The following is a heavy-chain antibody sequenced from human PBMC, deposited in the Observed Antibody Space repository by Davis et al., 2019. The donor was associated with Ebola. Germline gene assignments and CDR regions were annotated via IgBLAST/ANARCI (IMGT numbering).Heavy chain of an antibody. CDR3: ARGRVRYYYYYMDV. J-gene: IGHJ6*03. CDR2: ISSSGSTI. D-gene: IGHD2-21*01. CDR1: GFTFSDYY. V-gene: IGHV3-11*04. Sequence: GESLKISCAASGFTFSDYYMSWIRQAPGKGLEWVSYISSSGSTIYYADSVKGRFTISRDNAKNTLYLQMNSLRAEDTAVYYCARGRVRYYYYYMDVWGKGTTVTVSS.